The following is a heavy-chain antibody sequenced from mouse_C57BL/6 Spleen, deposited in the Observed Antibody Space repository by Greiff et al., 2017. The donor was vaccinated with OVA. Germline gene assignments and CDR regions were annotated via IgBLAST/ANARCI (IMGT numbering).Heavy chain of an antibody. V-gene: IGHV1-59*01. CDR3: ARWWLLHYAMDY. D-gene: IGHD2-3*01. CDR2: IDPSDSYT. Sequence: QVQLQQSGAELVRPGPSVKLSCKASGYTFTSYWMHWVKQRPGQGLEWIGVIDPSDSYTNYNQKFKGKATLTVDTSSSTAYMQLSSLTSEDSAVYYCARWWLLHYAMDYWGQGTSVTVSS. CDR1: GYTFTSYW. J-gene: IGHJ4*01.